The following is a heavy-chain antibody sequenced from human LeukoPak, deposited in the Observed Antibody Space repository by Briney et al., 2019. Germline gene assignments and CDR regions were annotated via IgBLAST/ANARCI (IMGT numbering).Heavy chain of an antibody. CDR1: GFTFSSYS. D-gene: IGHD3-22*01. Sequence: GGSLRLSCAASGFTFSSYSMNWVRQAPGKGLEWVSSISSSSSYIYYADSVKGRFTISRDNAKNSLYLQMNNLRAEDTAVYYCAKDLSLGYYYDSSGYPFDYWGQGTLVTVSS. CDR3: AKDLSLGYYYDSSGYPFDY. V-gene: IGHV3-21*04. J-gene: IGHJ4*02. CDR2: ISSSSSYI.